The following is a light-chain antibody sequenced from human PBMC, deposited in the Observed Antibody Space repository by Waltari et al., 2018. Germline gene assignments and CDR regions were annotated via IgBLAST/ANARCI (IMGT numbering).Light chain of an antibody. CDR3: CSYAGSSIYVV. J-gene: IGLJ2*01. Sequence: QSALTQPASVSGSPGQSITISCTGTSSYVGGYNYVSWYQQHPGKAPKLMIYEVSKRPSGVSNRFSGSKSGNTASLTISGLQAEDEADYYCCSYAGSSIYVVFGGGTKLTVL. CDR2: EVS. CDR1: SSYVGGYNY. V-gene: IGLV2-23*02.